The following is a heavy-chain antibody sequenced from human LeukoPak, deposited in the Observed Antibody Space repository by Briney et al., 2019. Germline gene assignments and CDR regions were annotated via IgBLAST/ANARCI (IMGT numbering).Heavy chain of an antibody. D-gene: IGHD1-14*01. CDR3: ARDLTGDQFFDP. CDR2: IYYSGST. V-gene: IGHV4-31*03. CDR1: GGSISNDGYY. Sequence: PSQTLSLTCNVSGGSISNDGYYWSWIRQHPGKGLEWLGYIYYSGSTYYNPSLKCRVTLSVDTSKSQFSLRLSSVTAADTAVYYCARDLTGDQFFDPWGQGTLVTVSS. J-gene: IGHJ5*02.